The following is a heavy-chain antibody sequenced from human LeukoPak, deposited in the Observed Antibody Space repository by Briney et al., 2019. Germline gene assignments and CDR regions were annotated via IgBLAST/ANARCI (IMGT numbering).Heavy chain of an antibody. V-gene: IGHV4-39*01. Sequence: SETLSLTCTVSGVSISSSPYYWAWIRQSPEKGLEWIGSFYYGGSTYYNPSLKSRVTISVDTSRNQFSLKVNSVAAADTSVYFCAYGTLFDYWGQGILVTVSS. CDR3: AYGTLFDY. D-gene: IGHD4-17*01. CDR2: FYYGGST. CDR1: GVSISSSPYY. J-gene: IGHJ4*02.